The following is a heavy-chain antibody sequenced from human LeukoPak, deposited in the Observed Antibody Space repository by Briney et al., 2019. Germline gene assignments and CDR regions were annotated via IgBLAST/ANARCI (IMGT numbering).Heavy chain of an antibody. CDR3: ARNSYSKRGYYFDY. Sequence: GGSLRLSCAASGFTFSSYAMHWVRQAPGKGLEYVSAISSNGGSTYYANSVKGRFTISSDNSKNTLYLQMGSLRAEDMAVYYCARNSYSKRGYYFDYWGQGTLVTVSS. V-gene: IGHV3-64*01. J-gene: IGHJ4*02. CDR2: ISSNGGST. CDR1: GFTFSSYA. D-gene: IGHD4-11*01.